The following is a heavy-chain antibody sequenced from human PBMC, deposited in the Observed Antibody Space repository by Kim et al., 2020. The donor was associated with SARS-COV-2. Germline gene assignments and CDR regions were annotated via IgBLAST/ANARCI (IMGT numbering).Heavy chain of an antibody. CDR3: TRIPRTPCAFWSAFD. CDR2: IRSKANSYAT. Sequence: GGSLRLSCAASGFTFSDSPMHWVRQASGKGLEWVGRIRSKANSYATADAASVRGRFIISRYDSNNTAYMQMNSPKTEDLSVYDCTRIPRTPCAFWSAFD. CDR1: GFTFSDSP. J-gene: IGHJ3*02. D-gene: IGHD3-3*01. V-gene: IGHV3-73*01.